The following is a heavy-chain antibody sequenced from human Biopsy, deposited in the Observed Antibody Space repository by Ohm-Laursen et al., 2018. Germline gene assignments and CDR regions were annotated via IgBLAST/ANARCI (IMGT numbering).Heavy chain of an antibody. CDR3: ARDYDTSGYYYVS. Sequence: TLSLTCPVYNVSFSSFYWSWIRQPPGKGLEWIGEISHTGSTNYNPPLKSRVFMSVDTSKNQVSLRLNSVTAADTAVYYCARDYDTSGYYYVSWGQGTLVTVSS. D-gene: IGHD3-22*01. J-gene: IGHJ5*02. CDR2: ISHTGST. V-gene: IGHV4-34*01. CDR1: NVSFSSFY.